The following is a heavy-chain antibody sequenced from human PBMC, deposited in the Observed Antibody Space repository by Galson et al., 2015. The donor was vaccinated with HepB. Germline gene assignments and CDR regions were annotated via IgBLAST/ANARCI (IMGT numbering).Heavy chain of an antibody. J-gene: IGHJ4*02. CDR2: ISSNGGST. CDR3: ARQQYYFDY. CDR1: GFTFSSYA. Sequence: SLRLSCAASGFTFSSYAMHWVRQAPGKGLEYVSAISSNGGSTYYADPVKGRFTISRDNSKNQFSLKLSSVTAADTAVYYCARQQYYFDYWGQGTLVTVSS. V-gene: IGHV3-64D*06. D-gene: IGHD6-13*01.